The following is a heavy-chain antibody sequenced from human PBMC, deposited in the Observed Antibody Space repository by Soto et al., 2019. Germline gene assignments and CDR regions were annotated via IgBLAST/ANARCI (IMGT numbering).Heavy chain of an antibody. D-gene: IGHD4-17*01. CDR2: VRGDFVTT. CDR1: GFTFSDHA. V-gene: IGHV3-23*01. CDR3: ARDDYGGRGFDY. Sequence: GGSLRLSCATSGFTFSDHAMHWVRQAPGEGLEWVSGVRGDFVTTPYADSVKGRFTISRDNAKNSLYLQMNSLRAEDTAVYYCARDDYGGRGFDYWGQGTLVTVSS. J-gene: IGHJ4*02.